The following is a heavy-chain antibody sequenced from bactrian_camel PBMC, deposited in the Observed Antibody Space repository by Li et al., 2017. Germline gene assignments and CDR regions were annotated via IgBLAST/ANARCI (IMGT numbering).Heavy chain of an antibody. CDR2: ITSGGGNT. J-gene: IGHJ6*01. Sequence: DVQLVESGGGLVQPGGSLRLSCAASGFTFSNYKMNWVRQAPGKGLEWVSSITSGGGNTVYADSVKGRFTISRDNAKNTVYLQMSSLKPEDTAVFYCVRATLGYSDGEGSGYWGQGTQVTVS. CDR1: GFTFSNYK. CDR3: VRATLGYSDGEGSGY. V-gene: IGHV3S40*01. D-gene: IGHD4*01.